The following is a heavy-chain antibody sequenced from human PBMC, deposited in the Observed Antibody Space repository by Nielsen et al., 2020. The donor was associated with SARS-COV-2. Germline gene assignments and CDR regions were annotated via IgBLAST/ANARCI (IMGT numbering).Heavy chain of an antibody. V-gene: IGHV3-23*01. CDR3: ARAGALSSSWYSMDF. CDR2: ISAST. Sequence: GESLKISCVVSGFTISTYAMSWVRQAPGKGLEWVSAISASTYYADSVKGRFTISRENAKNSLYLQMNSLRAGDTAVYYCARAGALSSSWYSMDFWGQGTTVTVSS. D-gene: IGHD6-13*01. J-gene: IGHJ6*02. CDR1: GFTISTYA.